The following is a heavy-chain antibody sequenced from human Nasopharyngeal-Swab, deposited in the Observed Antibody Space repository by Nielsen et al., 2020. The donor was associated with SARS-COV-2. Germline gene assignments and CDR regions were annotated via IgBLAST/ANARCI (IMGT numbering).Heavy chain of an antibody. D-gene: IGHD4-11*01. CDR2: TSPDGTNN. CDR1: GFTFKNYG. V-gene: IGHV3-30*18. J-gene: IGHJ6*02. Sequence: GGSLRLSCAASGFTFKNYGMHWVRQAPGKGLEWVAVTSPDGTNNYYADSVKGRFSISRDNSKNTLFLEMNSLRAADTAVYYCAKSMTTLIAYYYYGADVWGQGTTVTVSS. CDR3: AKSMTTLIAYYYYGADV.